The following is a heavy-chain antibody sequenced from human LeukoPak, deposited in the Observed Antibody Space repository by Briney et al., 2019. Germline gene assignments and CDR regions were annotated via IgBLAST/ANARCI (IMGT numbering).Heavy chain of an antibody. V-gene: IGHV4-59*01. CDR2: IYYSGST. D-gene: IGHD3-22*01. CDR1: GGSISSYY. Sequence: PSETLSLTCTVSGGSISSYYWSWIRQPPGKGLEWIGYIYYSGSTNYNPSLKSRATISVDTSKNQFSLKLSSVTAADTAVYYCARGGETYYYDSSGYYYDYWGQGTLVTVSS. J-gene: IGHJ4*02. CDR3: ARGGETYYYDSSGYYYDY.